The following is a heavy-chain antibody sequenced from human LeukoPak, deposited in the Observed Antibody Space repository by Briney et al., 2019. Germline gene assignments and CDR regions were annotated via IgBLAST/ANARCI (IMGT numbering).Heavy chain of an antibody. V-gene: IGHV4-59*08. J-gene: IGHJ4*02. Sequence: PSETLPLTCTVSGVSSSSSYWSWIRQPPGKGLEWIGYIFYTGDSNHSPSFKSRVSISLDTSKDQISLKLSSVTAADTAVYYCARHRFASPLDSWGQGTLVTVSS. CDR1: GVSSSSSY. D-gene: IGHD2-21*01. CDR3: ARHRFASPLDS. CDR2: IFYTGDS.